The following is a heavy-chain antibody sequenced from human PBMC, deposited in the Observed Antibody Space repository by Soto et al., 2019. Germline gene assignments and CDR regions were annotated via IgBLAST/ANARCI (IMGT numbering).Heavy chain of an antibody. V-gene: IGHV1-2*02. D-gene: IGHD2-15*01. CDR1: GYTFTGYY. CDR2: INPNSGGT. J-gene: IGHJ3*02. Sequence: ASVKVSCKASGYTFTGYYMHWVRQAPGQGLEWMGWINPNSGGTNYAQKFQGRVTMTRDTSISTAYMELSRLRSDDTAVYYCARAGPVVVVAVSAFDIWGQGTMVTVSS. CDR3: ARAGPVVVVAVSAFDI.